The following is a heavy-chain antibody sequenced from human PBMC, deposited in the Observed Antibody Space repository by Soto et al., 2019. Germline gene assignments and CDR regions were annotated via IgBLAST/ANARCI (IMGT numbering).Heavy chain of an antibody. CDR1: GFTFSKAI. V-gene: IGHV3-15*01. Sequence: GGSLRLSCAASGFTFSKAIMNWVRQAPGKGLEWVGRIKKLSDGGKADYSSPVDGRFTISRDDSKSILYLQMNSLRAEDTAVYYCAREYSSSWYYYGMDVWGQGTTVTVSS. J-gene: IGHJ6*02. D-gene: IGHD6-13*01. CDR2: IKKLSDGGKA. CDR3: AREYSSSWYYYGMDV.